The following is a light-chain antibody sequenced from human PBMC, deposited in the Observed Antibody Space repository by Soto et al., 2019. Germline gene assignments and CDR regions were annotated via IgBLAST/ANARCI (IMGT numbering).Light chain of an antibody. V-gene: IGKV1-39*01. Sequence: DIQMTQSPSSLSASVGDRVTITCRASQGMSGYLNWYQQKPGKAPKLLIYATSTLQSGVPSRFSGSGSGTDFPFTIISLQPKVFPTYPGNKNIITLYIYGQGTNVDIK. J-gene: IGKJ2*01. CDR1: QGMSGY. CDR3: NKNIITLYI. CDR2: ATS.